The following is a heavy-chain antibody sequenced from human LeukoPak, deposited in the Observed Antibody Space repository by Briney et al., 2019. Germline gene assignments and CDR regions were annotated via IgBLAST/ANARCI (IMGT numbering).Heavy chain of an antibody. V-gene: IGHV3-23*01. D-gene: IGHD3-10*01. J-gene: IGHJ5*02. CDR3: AKNGEVLSWFDP. Sequence: LSLTCTVSGGSISSGGYYWSWVRQAPGRGLEWVSAISASGDRTYYADSVKGRFTISRDNSKNTLYLQMNSLRAEDTAVYSCAKNGEVLSWFDPWGQGTLVTVSS. CDR1: GGSISSGGYY. CDR2: ISASGDRT.